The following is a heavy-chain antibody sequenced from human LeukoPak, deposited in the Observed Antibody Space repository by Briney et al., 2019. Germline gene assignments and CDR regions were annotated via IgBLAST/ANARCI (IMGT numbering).Heavy chain of an antibody. CDR2: FSYSGST. J-gene: IGHJ4*02. Sequence: PSETLSLTCTVSGGSITNYYWSWLRQPPGKGLEWIGYFSYSGSTTYNPSLKSRVTISVDTSKNQFSLKLSSVTAADTAVYYCARYDSSGRTFDYWGQGTLVTVSS. D-gene: IGHD3-22*01. CDR3: ARYDSSGRTFDY. CDR1: GGSITNYY. V-gene: IGHV4-59*01.